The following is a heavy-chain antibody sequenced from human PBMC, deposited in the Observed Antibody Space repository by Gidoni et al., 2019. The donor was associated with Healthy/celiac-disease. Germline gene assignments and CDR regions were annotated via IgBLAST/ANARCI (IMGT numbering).Heavy chain of an antibody. CDR3: ARGSGPPPMTTVISPFDY. D-gene: IGHD4-17*01. Sequence: QVQLQQWGAGLLKPSETLSLTCAVYGGSFRGYYWSWIRQPPGQGLEWIGEINHSGRTNYNPSLKSRVTISVDTSKNQFSLKLSAVTAADTAVYYCARGSGPPPMTTVISPFDYWGQGTLVTVSS. V-gene: IGHV4-34*01. CDR1: GGSFRGYY. J-gene: IGHJ4*02. CDR2: INHSGRT.